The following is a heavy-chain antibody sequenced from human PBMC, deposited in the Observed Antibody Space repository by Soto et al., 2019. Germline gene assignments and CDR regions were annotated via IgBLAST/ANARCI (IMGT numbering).Heavy chain of an antibody. Sequence: ASVKVSCKASGYTFSSYGISWVRQAPGQGLEWMGWISGYNGKTNYAQKVQDRVTMTTDTSTSTAYMELSSLRSEDTAVYYCASVGNYDRSPWGQGTLVTVSS. CDR2: ISGYNGKT. J-gene: IGHJ5*02. D-gene: IGHD3-22*01. CDR1: GYTFSSYG. V-gene: IGHV1-18*01. CDR3: ASVGNYDRSP.